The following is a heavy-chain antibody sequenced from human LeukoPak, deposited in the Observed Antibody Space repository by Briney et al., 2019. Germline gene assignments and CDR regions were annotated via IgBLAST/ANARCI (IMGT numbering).Heavy chain of an antibody. D-gene: IGHD3-10*01. CDR1: GFTFSSYA. Sequence: PGGSLRLSCAASGFTFSSYAMSWVRQAPGKGLEWVSAISGSGGSTYYADSVKGRFTISRDNSKNTLYLQMNSLRAEDTAVYYCAKDIWVFTMVRGVIGYWGQGTLVTVSS. V-gene: IGHV3-23*01. J-gene: IGHJ4*02. CDR3: AKDIWVFTMVRGVIGY. CDR2: ISGSGGST.